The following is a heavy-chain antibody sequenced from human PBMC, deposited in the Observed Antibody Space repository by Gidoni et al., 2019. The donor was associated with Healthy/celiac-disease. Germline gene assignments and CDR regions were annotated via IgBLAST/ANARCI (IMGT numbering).Heavy chain of an antibody. CDR1: GFTFSSYG. CDR3: AKDLGVSY. D-gene: IGHD3-16*01. V-gene: IGHV3-30*18. Sequence: QVQLVASGGGVVQPGRSLRLSCAASGFTFSSYGMHWVRQAPGKGLEWVAVISYDGSNKYYADSVKGRFTISRDNSKNTLYLQMNSLRAEDTAVYYCAKDLGVSYWGQGTLVTVSS. CDR2: ISYDGSNK. J-gene: IGHJ4*02.